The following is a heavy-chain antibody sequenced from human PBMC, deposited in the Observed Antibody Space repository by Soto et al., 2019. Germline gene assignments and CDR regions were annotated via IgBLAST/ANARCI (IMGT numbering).Heavy chain of an antibody. J-gene: IGHJ3*02. V-gene: IGHV1-3*01. Sequence: ASVKVSCKASGYTFTSYAMHWVRQAPGQRLEWMGWINAGNGNTKYSQKFQGRVTITRDTSASTAYMELSSLRSEDTAVYYCAREAMVLDAFDIWGQGTMVTVSS. CDR2: INAGNGNT. D-gene: IGHD2-8*01. CDR3: AREAMVLDAFDI. CDR1: GYTFTSYA.